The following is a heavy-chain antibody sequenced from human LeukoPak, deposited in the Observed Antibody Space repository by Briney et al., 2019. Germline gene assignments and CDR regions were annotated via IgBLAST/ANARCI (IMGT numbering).Heavy chain of an antibody. D-gene: IGHD2-15*01. Sequence: SETLSLTCTVSGGSISSYYWSWIRQPPGKGLEWIGYIYYSGSTNYNPSLKSRVTISVDTSKNQFSLKLRSVTTADTAVYYCARDGGYCSGGSCYYVWGQGTTVTVSS. CDR1: GGSISSYY. CDR3: ARDGGYCSGGSCYYV. J-gene: IGHJ6*02. CDR2: IYYSGST. V-gene: IGHV4-59*01.